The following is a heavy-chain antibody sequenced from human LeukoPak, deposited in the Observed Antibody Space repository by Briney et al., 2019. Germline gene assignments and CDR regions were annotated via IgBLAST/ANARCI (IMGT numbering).Heavy chain of an antibody. J-gene: IGHJ3*02. CDR2: ISAYNGNT. Sequence: VASVKVSCKASGYTFTSYGISWVRHAPGQGLEWMGWISAYNGNTNYAQKLQGRVTMTTDTSTSTAYMELRSLRSDDTAVYYCANLFVGDYGVDDGDAFDIWGQGTMVTVSS. D-gene: IGHD4-17*01. V-gene: IGHV1-18*01. CDR1: GYTFTSYG. CDR3: ANLFVGDYGVDDGDAFDI.